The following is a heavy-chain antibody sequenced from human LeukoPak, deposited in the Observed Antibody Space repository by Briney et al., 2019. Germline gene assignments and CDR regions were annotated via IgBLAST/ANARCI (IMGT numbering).Heavy chain of an antibody. J-gene: IGHJ6*02. CDR1: GFTLSSYE. Sequence: GGSLRLSCAASGFTLSSYEMNWVRQAPRKGLEWLSYIRSSGSPIYYADSVKGRFTISRDNGKNSLYLQMDDLRAEDTAVYYCASLYGGNLYSGLDVWGQGTTVTVSS. V-gene: IGHV3-48*03. CDR3: ASLYGGNLYSGLDV. D-gene: IGHD4-23*01. CDR2: IRSSGSPI.